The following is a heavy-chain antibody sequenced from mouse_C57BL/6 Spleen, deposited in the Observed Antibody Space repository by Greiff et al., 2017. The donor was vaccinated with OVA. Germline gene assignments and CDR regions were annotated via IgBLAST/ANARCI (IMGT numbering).Heavy chain of an antibody. V-gene: IGHV5-6*01. CDR2: ISSGGSYT. J-gene: IGHJ2*01. D-gene: IGHD3-1*01. CDR3: ASDRGFFDY. CDR1: GFTFSSYG. Sequence: EVHLVESGGDLVKPGGSLKLSCAASGFTFSSYGMSWVRQTPDKRLEWVATISSGGSYTYYPDSVKGRFTISRDNAKNTLYLQMSSLKSEDTAMYYCASDRGFFDYWGQGTTLTVSS.